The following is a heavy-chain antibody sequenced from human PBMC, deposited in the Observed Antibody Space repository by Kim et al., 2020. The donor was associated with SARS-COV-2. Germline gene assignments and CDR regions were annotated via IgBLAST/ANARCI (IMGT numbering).Heavy chain of an antibody. D-gene: IGHD2-15*01. CDR3: ARDLPRGRSNAASNW. CDR1: NYSITTGFY. CDR2: IYHTGTT. J-gene: IGHJ2*01. Sequence: SETLSLTCSVSNYSITTGFYWGWIRQPPGKGLEWIASIYHTGTTYYNPSPKNRLVMSVETSKNQFSLLLTSVTASDTAAYFYARDLPRGRSNAASNWWGR. V-gene: IGHV4-38-2*02.